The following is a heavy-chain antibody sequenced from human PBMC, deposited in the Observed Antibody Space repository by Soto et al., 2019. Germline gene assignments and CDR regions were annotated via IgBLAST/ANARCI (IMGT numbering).Heavy chain of an antibody. Sequence: QVQLVQSGAEVKKPGASVKVSCKASGYTFTSYGISWVRQAPGQGLEWMGWISAYNGNTNYAQKLQGRVTMTTDTSTSTAYMELRSLRSDDTVVYYCARTTDGYRLTFVSDYWGQGTLVTVSS. CDR2: ISAYNGNT. J-gene: IGHJ4*02. D-gene: IGHD3-16*01. V-gene: IGHV1-18*01. CDR3: ARTTDGYRLTFVSDY. CDR1: GYTFTSYG.